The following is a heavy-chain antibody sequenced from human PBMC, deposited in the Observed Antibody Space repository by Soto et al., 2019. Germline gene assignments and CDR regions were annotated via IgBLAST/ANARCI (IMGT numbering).Heavy chain of an antibody. Sequence: QVQLVESGGGVVHPGRSLRLSCAASGFPFSTYAMYWVRQAPGKGLEWVAVISYDGSSKYYADSVKGRFTISRDNSKNTLCLQMDSLRDDDTAVYYCARGDVWGQGTTVTVSS. CDR3: ARGDV. J-gene: IGHJ6*02. CDR1: GFPFSTYA. V-gene: IGHV3-30-3*01. CDR2: ISYDGSSK.